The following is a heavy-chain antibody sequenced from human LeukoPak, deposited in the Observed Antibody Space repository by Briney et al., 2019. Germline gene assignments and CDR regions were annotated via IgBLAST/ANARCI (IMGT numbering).Heavy chain of an antibody. V-gene: IGHV5-51*01. J-gene: IGHJ4*02. D-gene: IGHD3-9*01. Sequence: GESLKTPCKGSGYKFTRHCIAWVRQIPGKGLEWLGIIYPGDSDTRYSPSFQGQDTISVDKSINTAYLQWNSLKASDTATYFCARYEETGYISYFENWGQGTPVTVS. CDR1: GYKFTRHC. CDR2: IYPGDSDT. CDR3: ARYEETGYISYFEN.